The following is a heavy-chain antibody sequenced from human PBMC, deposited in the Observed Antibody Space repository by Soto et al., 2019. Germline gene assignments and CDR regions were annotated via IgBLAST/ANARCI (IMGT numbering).Heavy chain of an antibody. CDR1: GGTFSSYA. CDR2: IIPIFGTA. V-gene: IGHV1-69*01. J-gene: IGHJ6*02. D-gene: IGHD2-2*01. CDR3: ARSVSFRYQLLKRGMDV. Sequence: QVQLVQSGAEVKKPGSSVKVSCKASGGTFSSYAISWVRQAPGQGLEWMGGIIPIFGTANYAQKFHGRVTITADESTSTAYMELSSLRSEDTAVYYCARSVSFRYQLLKRGMDVWGQGTTVTVSS.